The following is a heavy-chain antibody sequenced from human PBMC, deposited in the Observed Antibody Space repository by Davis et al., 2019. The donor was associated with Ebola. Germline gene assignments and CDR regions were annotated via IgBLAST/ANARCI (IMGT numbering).Heavy chain of an antibody. CDR2: NNPDGSIT. CDR3: AKDRSNFGYGLDV. Sequence: HTGGSLRLSCAASGFTFSTYWMHWVRQAPAKGLLWVSRNNPDGSITNNEDSVQGRITIARDNAKNTLYLQMNSLRTEDTAVYYCAKDRSNFGYGLDVWGPGTTVTVSS. D-gene: IGHD4-11*01. J-gene: IGHJ6*02. V-gene: IGHV3-74*01. CDR1: GFTFSTYW.